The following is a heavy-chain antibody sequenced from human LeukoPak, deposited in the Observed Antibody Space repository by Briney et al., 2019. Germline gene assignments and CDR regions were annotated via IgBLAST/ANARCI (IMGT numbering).Heavy chain of an antibody. CDR2: MKGTGET. Sequence: GGSLTLSCAASGLSFSSFAMSWVRQAPARGLEWLSSMKGTGETFYADSVRGRFTLSRGDSRNTVYLQLNNLRVEDTAVYYCARASWVSSADAVRWGQGTVVTVSS. J-gene: IGHJ4*02. CDR3: ARASWVSSADAVR. CDR1: GLSFSSFA. V-gene: IGHV3-23*01. D-gene: IGHD3-16*01.